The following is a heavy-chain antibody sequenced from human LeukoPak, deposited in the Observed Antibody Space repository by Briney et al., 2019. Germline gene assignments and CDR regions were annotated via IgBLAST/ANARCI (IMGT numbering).Heavy chain of an antibody. CDR3: TNYGFGESDYYYHGMDV. J-gene: IGHJ6*04. CDR2: ISYDGSNK. D-gene: IGHD3-10*01. V-gene: IGHV3-30*18. CDR1: GLTFSSYG. Sequence: GRSLRLSCAASGLTFSSYGMHWVRQAPGKGLEWVAVISYDGSNKYYADSVKGRFTISRDNSKNTLYLQMNSLRAEDTAVYYCTNYGFGESDYYYHGMDVWGKGTTVTVSS.